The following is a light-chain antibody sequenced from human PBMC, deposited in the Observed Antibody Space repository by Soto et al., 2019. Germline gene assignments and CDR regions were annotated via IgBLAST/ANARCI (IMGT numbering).Light chain of an antibody. J-gene: IGKJ5*01. CDR1: QSVTNT. V-gene: IGKV3-15*01. CDR2: YAS. CDR3: QQSYSTPPIT. Sequence: IVMTQSPATLSVSPGERVTISCRASQSVTNTLAWYQHKPGQAPRLLISYASRGATGIPPRFSGSGSGTDFTLTINSLQSEDFATYYCQQSYSTPPITFGQGTRLEIK.